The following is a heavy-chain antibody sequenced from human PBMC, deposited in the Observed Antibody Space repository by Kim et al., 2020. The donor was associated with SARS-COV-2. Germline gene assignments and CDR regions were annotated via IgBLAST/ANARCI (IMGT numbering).Heavy chain of an antibody. CDR2: INWNGGST. J-gene: IGHJ2*01. V-gene: IGHV3-20*01. D-gene: IGHD7-27*01. CDR3: ARVRSSGDALNWYFDL. CDR1: GFTFDDYG. Sequence: GGSLRLSCAASGFTFDDYGMSWVRQAPGKGLEWVSGINWNGGSTGYADSVKGRFTISRDNAKNSLYLQMNSLRAEDTALYHCARVRSSGDALNWYFDLWGRGTLVTVSS.